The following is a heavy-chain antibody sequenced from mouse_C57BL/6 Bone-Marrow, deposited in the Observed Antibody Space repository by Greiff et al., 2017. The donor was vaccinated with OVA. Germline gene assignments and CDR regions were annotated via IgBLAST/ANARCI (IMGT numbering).Heavy chain of an antibody. D-gene: IGHD1-1*01. CDR2: IHPSDSDT. CDR3: AIFITTGVAKGY. Sequence: VQLQQPGAELVKPGASVKVSCKASGYTFTSYWMHWVKQRPGQVLEWIGRIHPSDSDTNYNQKFKGKATLTVDKSSSTAYMQLSSLTSEDSAVYYWAIFITTGVAKGYWGQGTTLTVSS. J-gene: IGHJ2*01. V-gene: IGHV1-74*01. CDR1: GYTFTSYW.